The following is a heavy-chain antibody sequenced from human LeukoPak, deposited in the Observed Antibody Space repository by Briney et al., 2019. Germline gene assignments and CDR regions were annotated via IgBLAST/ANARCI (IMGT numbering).Heavy chain of an antibody. CDR2: IYYSGST. J-gene: IGHJ5*02. Sequence: SETLSLTCTVSGGSISSSTYYWGWIRQPPGKGLEWIGNIYYSGSTYYNPSLKSRVTISVDTSKNQFSLKLSSVTAADTAVYYCARHDIYCSGGSCYGDWFDPWGQGTLVTVSS. V-gene: IGHV4-39*01. CDR1: GGSISSSTYY. D-gene: IGHD2-15*01. CDR3: ARHDIYCSGGSCYGDWFDP.